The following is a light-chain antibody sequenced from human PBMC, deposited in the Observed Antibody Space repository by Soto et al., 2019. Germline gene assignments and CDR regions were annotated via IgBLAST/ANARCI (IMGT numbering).Light chain of an antibody. CDR2: ATS. V-gene: IGKV1-39*01. CDR3: QQYEAVVT. J-gene: IGKJ1*01. CDR1: QSISTY. Sequence: DIQMTQSPSSLSASVGDRVTITCRASQSISTYLNWYQQKPGKAPKLLIFATSTLQSGVPSRFSGSGSRTDFTLTISSLQPEDFATYYCQQYEAVVTFGQGTKVDIK.